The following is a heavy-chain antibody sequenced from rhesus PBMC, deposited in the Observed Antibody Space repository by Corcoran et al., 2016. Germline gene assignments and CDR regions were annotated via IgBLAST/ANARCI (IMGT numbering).Heavy chain of an antibody. Sequence: EVQLVESGGGLAKPGGSLRLSCAASGFTFSDYSMDWVRQAPGKGLVWVSRISNGGDKSGYADSVKGRFTISRENAKNTLYFQMDGLRAEDTAVYYCARLGGWGDLGPFFDYWGQGVLVTVSS. V-gene: IGHV3-178*01. CDR2: ISNGGDKS. D-gene: IGHD3-34*01. J-gene: IGHJ4*01. CDR1: GFTFSDYS. CDR3: ARLGGWGDLGPFFDY.